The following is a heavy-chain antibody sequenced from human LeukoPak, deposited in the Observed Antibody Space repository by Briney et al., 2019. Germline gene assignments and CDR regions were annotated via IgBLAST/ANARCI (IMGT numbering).Heavy chain of an antibody. J-gene: IGHJ4*02. Sequence: GGSLRLSCAASGFTFSSYAMHWVRQAPGKGLEWLAVISYDGSNKYYADSVKGRFTISRDNSKNTLYLQMNSLRAEDTAVYYCARDSRSYYYDSSGYYYLGTFDYWGQGTLVTVSS. D-gene: IGHD3-22*01. CDR3: ARDSRSYYYDSSGYYYLGTFDY. V-gene: IGHV3-30-3*01. CDR1: GFTFSSYA. CDR2: ISYDGSNK.